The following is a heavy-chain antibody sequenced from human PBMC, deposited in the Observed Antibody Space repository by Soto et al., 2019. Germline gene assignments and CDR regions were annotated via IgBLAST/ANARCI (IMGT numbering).Heavy chain of an antibody. Sequence: PSETLSLTCTVSGGSISSGDYYWSWIRQPPGKGLEWIGYIYYSGSTYYNPSLKSQVTISVDMSKNQFSLKLSSVTAADTAVYYCARSIAVAGPREGNWFDPWGQGTLVTVSS. J-gene: IGHJ5*02. D-gene: IGHD6-19*01. CDR2: IYYSGST. V-gene: IGHV4-30-4*01. CDR3: ARSIAVAGPREGNWFDP. CDR1: GGSISSGDYY.